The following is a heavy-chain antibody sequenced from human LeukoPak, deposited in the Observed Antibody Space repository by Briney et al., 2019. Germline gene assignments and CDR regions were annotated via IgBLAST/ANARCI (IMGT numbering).Heavy chain of an antibody. V-gene: IGHV3-48*01. J-gene: IGHJ4*02. CDR2: ISSSSRTI. CDR1: GFTFSSYN. D-gene: IGHD3-10*01. Sequence: PGGSLRLSCAASGFTFSSYNMNWVRQAPGKGLEWVSYISSSSRTIYYADSVKGRFTISRDNSKNTLYLQMNSLRAEDTAVYYCARPKRGSYFDYWGQGTLVTVSS. CDR3: ARPKRGSYFDY.